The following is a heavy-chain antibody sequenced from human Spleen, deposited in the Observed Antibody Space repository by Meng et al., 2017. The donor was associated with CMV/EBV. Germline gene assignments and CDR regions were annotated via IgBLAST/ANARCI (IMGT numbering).Heavy chain of an antibody. Sequence: ASVKVSCKASGYTFNSYGISWVRQAPGQGLEWMGWISAYNGNTNYAQKFQGRVTVTIDTSTSTAYMELRSLKSDDTAVYYCAKDYNFLIDYWGQGTLVTVSS. D-gene: IGHD3-10*01. V-gene: IGHV1-18*01. CDR1: GYTFNSYG. CDR2: ISAYNGNT. CDR3: AKDYNFLIDY. J-gene: IGHJ4*02.